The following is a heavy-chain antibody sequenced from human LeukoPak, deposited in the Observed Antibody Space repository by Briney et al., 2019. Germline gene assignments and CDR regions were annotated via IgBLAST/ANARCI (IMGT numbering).Heavy chain of an antibody. CDR1: VYTLCELS. CDR3: AKRRAGGSFDY. Sequence: ASVNVSCKVSVYTLCELSMHWVRQAPGKGLEWMGGFDPEDGDTIYAQKFQDRVTMIEDTSTDTAYMELSSLKSEDTAMYYCAKRRAGGSFDYWGQGTLVTVSS. J-gene: IGHJ4*02. CDR2: FDPEDGDT. D-gene: IGHD3-16*01. V-gene: IGHV1-24*01.